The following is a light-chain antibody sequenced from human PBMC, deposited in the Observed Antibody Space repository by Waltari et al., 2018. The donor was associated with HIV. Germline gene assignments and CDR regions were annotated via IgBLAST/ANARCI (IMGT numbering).Light chain of an antibody. V-gene: IGLV1-40*01. CDR1: SSNLGAPYD. CDR2: GNS. Sequence: QSVLTPPPSVSGAPGQRVTISCTGSSSNLGAPYDVHWYHQLPGSAPKLLIYGNSNRPSGVPDRFSGSKSGTSASLAITELQAEDEADYYCQSYDSSLSGWVFGGGTKLTVL. J-gene: IGLJ3*02. CDR3: QSYDSSLSGWV.